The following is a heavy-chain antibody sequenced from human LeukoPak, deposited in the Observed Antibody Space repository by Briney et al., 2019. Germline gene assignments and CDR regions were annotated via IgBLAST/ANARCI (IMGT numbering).Heavy chain of an antibody. CDR3: AKLTAARGTNY. CDR2: INSSGSDT. V-gene: IGHV3-23*01. J-gene: IGHJ4*02. CDR1: GFTFSRHG. Sequence: GGSLRLSCAASGFTFSRHGMSWVRQAPGKGLEWVSAINSSGSDTYYADSVKGRFTISRDNSKNTLFLQMNSLRAEDTAVYYCAKLTAARGTNYWGQGTLVTVSS. D-gene: IGHD6-6*01.